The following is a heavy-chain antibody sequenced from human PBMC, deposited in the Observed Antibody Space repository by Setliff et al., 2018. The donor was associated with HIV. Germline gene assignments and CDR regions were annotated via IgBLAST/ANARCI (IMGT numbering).Heavy chain of an antibody. J-gene: IGHJ4*02. V-gene: IGHV4-4*09. D-gene: IGHD6-19*01. CDR2: IYTSGST. CDR3: ARGPPGSSIGWYVGY. Sequence: PSETLSLTCTVSGGSISNYYWSWIRQPPGKGLEWIGYIYTSGSTNYNPSLKSRVTISVDTSKNQFSLRLSSVIAADTAVYYCARGPPGSSIGWYVGYWGQGTLVTVSS. CDR1: GGSISNYY.